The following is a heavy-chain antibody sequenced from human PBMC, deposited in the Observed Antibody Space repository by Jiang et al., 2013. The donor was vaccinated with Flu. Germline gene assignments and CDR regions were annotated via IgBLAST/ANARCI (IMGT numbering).Heavy chain of an antibody. J-gene: IGHJ6*02. Sequence: GSGLVKPSETLSLTCTVSGASISSYYWSWIRQPPGKGLEWIGYSGSTNYNPSLKSRVTISVDTSKNQFSLKLRAVTAADTAVYYCARDRPVPAGILGYGGPAQSHYYGMDVWGQGTTVTVSS. CDR1: GASISSYY. CDR3: ARDRPVPAGILGYGGPAQSHYYGMDV. D-gene: IGHD2-2*01. CDR2: SGST. V-gene: IGHV4-59*13.